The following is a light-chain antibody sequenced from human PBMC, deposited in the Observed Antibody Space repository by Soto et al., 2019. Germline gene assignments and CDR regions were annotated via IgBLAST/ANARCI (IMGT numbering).Light chain of an antibody. CDR3: SSYTSTTTIYV. V-gene: IGLV2-14*01. CDR2: DVS. Sequence: QSVLTQPASVSGSPGQSITISCTGTSSDVGGYNYVSWYQQHPGKAPKVIIYDVSNRPSGVSNRFSGSKSGNTASLTISGLQAEDEADYYCSSYTSTTTIYVFGTGTKSPS. J-gene: IGLJ1*01. CDR1: SSDVGGYNY.